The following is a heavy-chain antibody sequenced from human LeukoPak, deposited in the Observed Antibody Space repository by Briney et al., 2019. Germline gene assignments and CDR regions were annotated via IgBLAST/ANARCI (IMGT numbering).Heavy chain of an antibody. CDR3: ARVADFWSGYAQLYYYYYYMDV. V-gene: IGHV3-21*01. CDR2: ISSSSSYI. CDR1: GFTFSSYS. D-gene: IGHD3-3*01. J-gene: IGHJ6*03. Sequence: GGFLRLSCAASGFTFSSYSMNWVRQAPGKGLEWVSSISSSSSYIYYADSVKGRFTISRDNAKNSLYLQMNSLRAEDTAVYYCARVADFWSGYAQLYYYYYYMDVWGKGTTVTVSS.